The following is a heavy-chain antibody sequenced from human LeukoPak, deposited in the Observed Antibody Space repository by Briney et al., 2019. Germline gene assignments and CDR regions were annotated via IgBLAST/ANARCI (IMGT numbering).Heavy chain of an antibody. Sequence: SETLSLTCTVSGGSISTSNYYWGWIRQPPGKGLEWIGNIFYSGSTYYNPSLKSRVTISVDTSKNQFSLKLSSVTAADTAVYYCARKFRGGSEDYWGQGTLVTVSS. D-gene: IGHD1-26*01. CDR3: ARKFRGGSEDY. CDR1: GGSISTSNYY. CDR2: IFYSGST. J-gene: IGHJ4*02. V-gene: IGHV4-39*07.